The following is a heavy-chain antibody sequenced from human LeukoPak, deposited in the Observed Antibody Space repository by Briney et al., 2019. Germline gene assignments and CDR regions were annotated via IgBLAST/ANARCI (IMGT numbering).Heavy chain of an antibody. CDR1: GGSISSSSYY. D-gene: IGHD4-11*01. J-gene: IGHJ4*02. CDR3: ARHGLSNPLRGALDY. Sequence: PSETLSLTCTVSGGSISSSSYYWGWIRQPPGKGLEWIGSIYYSGSTYYNPSLKSRVTISVDTSKNQFSLKLSSVTAADTAVYYCARHGLSNPLRGALDYWGQGTLVTVSS. CDR2: IYYSGST. V-gene: IGHV4-39*01.